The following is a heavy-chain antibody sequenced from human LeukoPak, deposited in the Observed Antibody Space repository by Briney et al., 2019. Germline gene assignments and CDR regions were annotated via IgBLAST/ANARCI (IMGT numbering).Heavy chain of an antibody. CDR1: GGSISSYY. D-gene: IGHD6-19*01. Sequence: SETLPLTCTVSGGSISSYYWSWIRQPPGKGLEWIGYIYYSGSTNYNPSLKSRVTISVDTSKNQFSLKLSSVTAADTAVYYCAREAHLSSGYAFDIWGQGTMVTVSS. V-gene: IGHV4-59*01. J-gene: IGHJ3*02. CDR2: IYYSGST. CDR3: AREAHLSSGYAFDI.